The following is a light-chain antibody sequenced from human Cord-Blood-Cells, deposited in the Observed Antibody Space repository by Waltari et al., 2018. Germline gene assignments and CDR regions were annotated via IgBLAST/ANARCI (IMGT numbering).Light chain of an antibody. V-gene: IGKV2-30*01. Sequence: DVVMTQSPLSLPVTLGQPASISCRSSQSLVYSYGNTYWNWFQQRPGQSPRRLIYKVSNADSGVPDRFSGSGSGTDFTLKISRVEAEDVGVYYCMQGTHWPPSYTFGQGTKLEIK. CDR3: MQGTHWPPSYT. J-gene: IGKJ2*01. CDR2: KVS. CDR1: QSLVYSYGNTY.